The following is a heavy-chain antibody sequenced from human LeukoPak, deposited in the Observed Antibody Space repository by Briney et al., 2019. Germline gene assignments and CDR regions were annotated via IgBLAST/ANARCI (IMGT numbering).Heavy chain of an antibody. D-gene: IGHD3-22*01. Sequence: PGGSLRLSCAASGFTFSSYAMSWVRQAPGKGLEWVSGINWNGGSTGYADSVKGRFTISRDNAKNSLYLQMNSLRAEDTALYYCAREYYYDSSYGLYFDYWGQGTLVTVSS. CDR2: INWNGGST. CDR3: AREYYYDSSYGLYFDY. J-gene: IGHJ4*02. CDR1: GFTFSSYA. V-gene: IGHV3-20*04.